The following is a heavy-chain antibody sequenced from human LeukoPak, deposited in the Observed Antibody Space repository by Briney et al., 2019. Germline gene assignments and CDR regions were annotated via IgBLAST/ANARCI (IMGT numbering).Heavy chain of an antibody. V-gene: IGHV1-18*01. CDR1: GYTFTSYG. J-gene: IGHJ4*02. Sequence: ASVKVSCKASGYTFTSYGISWVRQAPGQGLEWMGWIGAYNGNTNYAQKLQGRVTMTTDTSTSTAYMELRSLRSDDTAVYYCARDRPITVLRFLENWGQGTLVTVSS. CDR2: IGAYNGNT. CDR3: ARDRPITVLRFLEN. D-gene: IGHD3-3*01.